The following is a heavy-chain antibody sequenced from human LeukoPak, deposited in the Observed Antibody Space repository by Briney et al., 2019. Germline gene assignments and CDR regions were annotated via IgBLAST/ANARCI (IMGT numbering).Heavy chain of an antibody. D-gene: IGHD2-2*01. CDR2: IYSGGST. CDR1: GFTVSSNY. CDR3: ARDLVVPASDV. Sequence: GGSLRLSCAASGFTVSSNYMSWVRQAPGKGLEWVSVIYSGGSTYYADSVKGRFTISGDNSKNTLYLQMNSLRAEDTAVYYCARDLVVPASDVWGQGTTVTVSS. J-gene: IGHJ6*02. V-gene: IGHV3-66*01.